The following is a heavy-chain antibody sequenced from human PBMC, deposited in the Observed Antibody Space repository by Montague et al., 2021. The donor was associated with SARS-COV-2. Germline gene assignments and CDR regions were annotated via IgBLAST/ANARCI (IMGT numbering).Heavy chain of an antibody. Sequence: TLSLTRTVSGGSISSGGYYWSWIRQHPGKGLEWIGYIYYSGSTYYNPSLKSRVTISVDTSKNQFSLKLSSVTAADTAVYYCARAVSITIFGVVGWFDPWGQGTLVTVSS. V-gene: IGHV4-31*03. D-gene: IGHD3-3*01. CDR2: IYYSGST. CDR1: GGSISSGGYY. J-gene: IGHJ5*02. CDR3: ARAVSITIFGVVGWFDP.